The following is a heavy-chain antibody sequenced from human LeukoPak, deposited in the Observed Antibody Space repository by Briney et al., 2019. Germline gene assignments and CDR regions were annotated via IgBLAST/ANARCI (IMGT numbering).Heavy chain of an antibody. CDR3: TRAHHYDGTVYYAYFDY. CDR1: EYTFTGYD. V-gene: IGHV1-2*02. Sequence: GASVKVSCKASEYTFTGYDLHWMRQAPGQGPEWMGCINPNSGATSYAQKFQGRVIMTRETSISTAYMELGRLRSDDTAIYYCTRAHHYDGTVYYAYFDYWGQGTLVTVSS. CDR2: INPNSGAT. J-gene: IGHJ4*02. D-gene: IGHD3-22*01.